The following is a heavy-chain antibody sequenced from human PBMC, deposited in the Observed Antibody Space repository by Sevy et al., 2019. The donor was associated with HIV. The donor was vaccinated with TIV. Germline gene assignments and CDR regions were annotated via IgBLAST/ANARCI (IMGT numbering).Heavy chain of an antibody. CDR2: ISGSSTTI. CDR3: AREGGYSDQGMDV. D-gene: IGHD5-12*01. CDR1: GFTFSSYS. J-gene: IGHJ6*02. V-gene: IGHV3-48*01. Sequence: ASVKVSCAASGFTFSSYSMNWVRQAPGKGLEWASYISGSSTTIYYADSVKGRFTISRDNAKNSLYLQMNSLRAEDTAVYYCAREGGYSDQGMDVWGQGTTVTVSS.